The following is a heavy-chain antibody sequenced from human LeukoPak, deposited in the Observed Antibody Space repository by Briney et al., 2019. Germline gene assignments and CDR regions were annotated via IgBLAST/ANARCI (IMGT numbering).Heavy chain of an antibody. D-gene: IGHD6-13*01. CDR2: INHSGST. J-gene: IGHJ6*02. Sequence: SETLSLTCAVYGGSFRGYYWSWIRQPPGKGLEWIGEINHSGSTNYNPSLKSRVTISVDTSKNQFSLKLSSVTAADTAVYYCARLPPTRPYSSSWREYGMDVWGQGTTVTVSS. CDR1: GGSFRGYY. V-gene: IGHV4-34*01. CDR3: ARLPPTRPYSSSWREYGMDV.